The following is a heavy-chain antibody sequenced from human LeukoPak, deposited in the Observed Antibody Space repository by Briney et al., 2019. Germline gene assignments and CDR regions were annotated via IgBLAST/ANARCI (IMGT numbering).Heavy chain of an antibody. CDR2: INPNSGGT. Sequence: SVKVSCKASGHIFTGYYIHWVRQAPGQGLEWMGWINPNSGGTNYAQRFQGRVTMTRDTPISTAYMELSRLGSDDTAVYYCARRMATIDDYWGQGTLVTVSS. V-gene: IGHV1-2*02. J-gene: IGHJ4*02. CDR1: GHIFTGYY. D-gene: IGHD5-24*01. CDR3: ARRMATIDDY.